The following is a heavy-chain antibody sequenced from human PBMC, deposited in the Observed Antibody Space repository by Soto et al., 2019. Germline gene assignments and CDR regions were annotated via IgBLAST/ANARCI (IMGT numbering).Heavy chain of an antibody. CDR1: GYTSTSYY. J-gene: IGHJ6*02. CDR2: INPSGGST. CDR3: AKDIAAAGMGDYYYGMDV. D-gene: IGHD6-13*01. V-gene: IGHV1-46*01. Sequence: GASVKVSCKASGYTSTSYYMHWVRQAPGQGLEWMGIINPSGGSTSYAQKFQGRVTMTRDTSTSTVYMELSSLRSEDTAVYYCAKDIAAAGMGDYYYGMDVWGQGTTVTVSS.